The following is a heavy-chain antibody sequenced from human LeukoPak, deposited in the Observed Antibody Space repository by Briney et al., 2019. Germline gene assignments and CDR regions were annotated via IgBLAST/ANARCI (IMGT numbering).Heavy chain of an antibody. D-gene: IGHD4-23*01. Sequence: GGSLRLSCAASGFTFSTHAMSWVRQASGKGLEWVSSISSSSNYIYYADSVKGRFTISRDNAKNSLYLQMISLRAEDTAVYYCARDRSRYGGNPNNFDYWGQGALVTVSP. CDR1: GFTFSTHA. J-gene: IGHJ4*02. V-gene: IGHV3-21*01. CDR3: ARDRSRYGGNPNNFDY. CDR2: ISSSSNYI.